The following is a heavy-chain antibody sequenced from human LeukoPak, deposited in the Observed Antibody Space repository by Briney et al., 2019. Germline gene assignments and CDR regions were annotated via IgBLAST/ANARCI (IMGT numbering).Heavy chain of an antibody. Sequence: PGGSLRLSCAASGFTLGDAWLSWVRQAPGKGLEWVAVISYDGSNKYYADSVKGRFTISRDNSKNTLYLQMNSLRAEDTAVYYCAKDIPIFGVTDYGMDVWGQGTTVTVSS. CDR2: ISYDGSNK. D-gene: IGHD3-3*01. CDR1: GFTLGDAW. V-gene: IGHV3-30*18. J-gene: IGHJ6*02. CDR3: AKDIPIFGVTDYGMDV.